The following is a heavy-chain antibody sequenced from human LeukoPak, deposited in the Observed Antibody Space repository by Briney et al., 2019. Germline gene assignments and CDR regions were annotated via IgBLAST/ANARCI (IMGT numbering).Heavy chain of an antibody. D-gene: IGHD4/OR15-4a*01. CDR3: ARVSHIAGAPGAFDI. Sequence: SETLSLACAVYGGSFSGYYWSWIRQPPGKGLEWIGEINHSGSTNYNPSLKSRVTISVDTSKNQFSLKLSSVTAADTAVYYCARVSHIAGAPGAFDIWGQGTMVTVPS. V-gene: IGHV4-34*01. J-gene: IGHJ3*02. CDR2: INHSGST. CDR1: GGSFSGYY.